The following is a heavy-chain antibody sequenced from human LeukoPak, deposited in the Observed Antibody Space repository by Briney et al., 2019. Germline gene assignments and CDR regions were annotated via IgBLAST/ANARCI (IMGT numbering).Heavy chain of an antibody. V-gene: IGHV4-59*12. Sequence: PSETLSPTCTVSGGSISSYYWSWIRQAPGKGLEWIGYVYYTGSTNYNPSLKSRVTISVDTSKNQFSLELSSVTAADTAVYYCARERCGDTTCYFDYWGQGTLVTVSS. J-gene: IGHJ4*02. CDR2: VYYTGST. CDR1: GGSISSYY. CDR3: ARERCGDTTCYFDY. D-gene: IGHD2-21*01.